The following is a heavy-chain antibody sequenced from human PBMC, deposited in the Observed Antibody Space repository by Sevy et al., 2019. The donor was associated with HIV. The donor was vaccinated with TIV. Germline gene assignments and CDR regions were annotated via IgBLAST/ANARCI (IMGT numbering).Heavy chain of an antibody. V-gene: IGHV3-49*04. D-gene: IGHD1-26*01. CDR1: GFIFGDYG. CDR3: TRWSGSQSIFDY. CDR2: FKSKTHGGTT. J-gene: IGHJ4*02. Sequence: GGSLRLSCTASGFIFGDYGMSWVRQAPGKGLEWIAFFKSKTHGGTTENAAAVKGRFTISRDDSKNIDHLQMSNLKTEATAVYYCTRWSGSQSIFDYWGQGTLVTVSS.